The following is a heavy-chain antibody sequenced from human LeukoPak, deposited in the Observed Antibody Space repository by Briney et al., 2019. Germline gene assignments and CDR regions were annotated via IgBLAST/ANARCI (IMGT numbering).Heavy chain of an antibody. CDR3: ARSHDINRFDP. J-gene: IGHJ5*02. CDR1: GFTFSSYA. Sequence: GGSLRLSCVASGFTFSSYAMSWVRQAPGKGLEWVSVIYSGGSTYYADSVKGRFTISRHNSKNTLYLQMNSLRAEDTAVYYCARSHDINRFDPWGQGTLVTVSS. D-gene: IGHD3-9*01. CDR2: IYSGGST. V-gene: IGHV3-53*04.